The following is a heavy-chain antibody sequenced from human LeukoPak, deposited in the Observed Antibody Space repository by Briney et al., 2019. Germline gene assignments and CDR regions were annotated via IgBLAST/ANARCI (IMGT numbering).Heavy chain of an antibody. CDR1: GGSISRSTYY. Sequence: SETLSLTCTVSGGSISRSTYYWGWIRQPPGQGLEWIESIYYSGSTYYNPSLKSRVTISVDTSMIQFSLKLSSVTAADTAVYYCASIAAAGNEWGQGTLVTVSS. CDR2: IYYSGST. D-gene: IGHD6-13*01. CDR3: ASIAAAGNE. V-gene: IGHV4-39*01. J-gene: IGHJ4*02.